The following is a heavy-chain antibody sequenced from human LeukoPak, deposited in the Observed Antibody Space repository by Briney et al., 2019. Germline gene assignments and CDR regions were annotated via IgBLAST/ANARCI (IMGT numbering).Heavy chain of an antibody. D-gene: IGHD3-3*01. CDR3: ARVERFFGDYYMDV. J-gene: IGHJ6*03. Sequence: ASVKVSCKASGYTFTGYYMHWVRQAPGQGLEWMGWINPNSGGTNYAQKFQGRVTMTRDTSISTAYMELRSLRSDDTAVYYCARVERFFGDYYMDVWGKGTTVTVSS. CDR1: GYTFTGYY. V-gene: IGHV1-2*02. CDR2: INPNSGGT.